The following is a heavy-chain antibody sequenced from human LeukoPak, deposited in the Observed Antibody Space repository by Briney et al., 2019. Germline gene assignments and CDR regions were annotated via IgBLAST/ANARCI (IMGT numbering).Heavy chain of an antibody. V-gene: IGHV4-59*12. CDR2: IYYSGST. D-gene: IGHD5-12*01. J-gene: IGHJ3*02. CDR1: GGSISSYY. CDR3: ARGGYSGYESDDDAFDI. Sequence: KSSETLSLTCTVSGGSISSYYWSWIRQPPGKGLEWIGYIYYSGSTNYNPSLKSRVTISVDRSKNQFSLKLSSVTAADTAVYYCARGGYSGYESDDDAFDIWGQGTMVTVSS.